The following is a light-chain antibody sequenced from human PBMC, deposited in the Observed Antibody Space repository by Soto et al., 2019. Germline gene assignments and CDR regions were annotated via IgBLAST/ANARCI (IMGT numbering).Light chain of an antibody. Sequence: EIVLTQSPGTLSLSQGERATLSCRASQSVSSSYLAWYQQKPGQAPRLLIYGASSRATGIPDRFSGSGSGTDFPLTISRLEPEDFAVYYCQQYGSSPPITFGQGTRLESK. V-gene: IGKV3-20*01. CDR2: GAS. CDR3: QQYGSSPPIT. J-gene: IGKJ5*01. CDR1: QSVSSSY.